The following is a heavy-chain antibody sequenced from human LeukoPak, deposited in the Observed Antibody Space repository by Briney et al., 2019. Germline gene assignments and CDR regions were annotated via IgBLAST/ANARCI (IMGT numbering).Heavy chain of an antibody. CDR3: AKDRCSNGIGCYYYYMEV. CDR1: GFMFSSYW. CDR2: SSGTTI. J-gene: IGHJ6*03. D-gene: IGHD2-8*01. V-gene: IGHV3-48*01. Sequence: PGGSLRLSCAASGFMFSSYWMSWIRQAPGKGLSSSGTTIYYADSVKGRFRISRDNSNNILYLQMNSLRTEDTAVYYCAKDRCSNGIGCYYYYMEVWGKGTTVTISS.